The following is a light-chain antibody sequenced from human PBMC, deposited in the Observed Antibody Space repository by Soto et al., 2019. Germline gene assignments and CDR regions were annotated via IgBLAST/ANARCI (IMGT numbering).Light chain of an antibody. Sequence: QSVLTQPPSASGTPGQRVTISCSGSTSNIGTNPVTWYQHLPGTAPKLVIYTNTQRPSGVPDRFSGSKSGTSASLAVSGLQSEDEGDYYCAAWDGSLNVVVFGGGTKLTVL. V-gene: IGLV1-44*01. CDR1: TSNIGTNP. CDR3: AAWDGSLNVVV. J-gene: IGLJ2*01. CDR2: TNT.